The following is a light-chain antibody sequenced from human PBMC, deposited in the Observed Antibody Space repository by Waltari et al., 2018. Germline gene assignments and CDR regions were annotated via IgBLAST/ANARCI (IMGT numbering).Light chain of an antibody. V-gene: IGKV1-33*01. J-gene: IGKJ5*01. Sequence: DFQVTQSPSSLSASVGDRVTITCQASQDISNYLNWYQQKPGKAPKLLIYDTSHLQTGVPSRFSGSGGGTDFTFTISNLQPEDIATYYCQQYENFPVTFGQGTRLEIK. CDR2: DTS. CDR1: QDISNY. CDR3: QQYENFPVT.